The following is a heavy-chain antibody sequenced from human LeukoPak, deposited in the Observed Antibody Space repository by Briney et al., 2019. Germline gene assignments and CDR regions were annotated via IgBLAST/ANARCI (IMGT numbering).Heavy chain of an antibody. J-gene: IGHJ4*02. CDR1: GFTFSSYW. CDR3: ARIHYYGSGSFDY. D-gene: IGHD3-10*01. V-gene: IGHV3-7*01. Sequence: GGSLRLSCAASGFTFSSYWMSWVRQAPGKGLEWVANIKQDGSEKYYVDSVKGRFTISRDNAKNSLYLQMNSLRAEDTAVYYCARIHYYGSGSFDYWGQGTLVTVSA. CDR2: IKQDGSEK.